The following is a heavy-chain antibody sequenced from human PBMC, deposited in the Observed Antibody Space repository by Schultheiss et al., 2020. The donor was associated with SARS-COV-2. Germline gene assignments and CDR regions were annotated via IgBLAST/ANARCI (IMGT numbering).Heavy chain of an antibody. V-gene: IGHV3-30*03. J-gene: IGHJ6*02. D-gene: IGHD3-22*01. CDR3: AREGLITYYYYYGMDV. CDR1: GFTFSSYG. Sequence: GGSLRLSCAASGFTFSSYGMHWVRQAPGKGLEWVAVISYDGSNKYYADSVKGRFTISRDNSKNTLYLQMNSLRAEDTAVYYCAREGLITYYYYYGMDVWGQGTTVTVSS. CDR2: ISYDGSNK.